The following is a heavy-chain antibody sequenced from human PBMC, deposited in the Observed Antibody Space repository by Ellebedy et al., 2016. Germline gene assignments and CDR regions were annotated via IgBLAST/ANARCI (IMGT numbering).Heavy chain of an antibody. D-gene: IGHD3-3*01. Sequence: GGSLRLSCAASGFTFSSYAMHWVRQAPGKGLEWVAVISYDGSNKYYADSVKGRFTISRDNSKNTLYLQMNSLRAEDTAVYYCARERLLESPTDYYYYGMDVWGQGTTVTVSS. J-gene: IGHJ6*02. CDR3: ARERLLESPTDYYYYGMDV. CDR1: GFTFSSYA. CDR2: ISYDGSNK. V-gene: IGHV3-30-3*01.